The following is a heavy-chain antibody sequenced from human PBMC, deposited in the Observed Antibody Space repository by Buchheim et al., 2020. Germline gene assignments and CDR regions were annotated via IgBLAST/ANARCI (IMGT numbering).Heavy chain of an antibody. CDR3: AKAYSGSYSDDWYFDL. Sequence: QVQLVKSGGGVVQPGRSLRLSCAASGFTFSSYGMHWVRQAPGKGLEWVAVISYDGSNKYYADSVKGRFTISRDNSKNTLYLQMNSLRAEDTAVYYCAKAYSGSYSDDWYFDLWGRGTL. J-gene: IGHJ2*01. D-gene: IGHD1-26*01. CDR2: ISYDGSNK. CDR1: GFTFSSYG. V-gene: IGHV3-30*18.